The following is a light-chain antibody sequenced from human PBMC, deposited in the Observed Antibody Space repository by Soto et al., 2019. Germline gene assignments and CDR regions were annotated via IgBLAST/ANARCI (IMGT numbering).Light chain of an antibody. Sequence: EIVLTQSPGSLSLSPGEGAALSCRASQTISKSNLAWYQQKPGQPPRLLVYAASSRATGIPARFSGSGSGTDFTLTIGSLQSEDFAVYYCQQYSSSPSFGQGTRLEIK. CDR2: AAS. CDR3: QQYSSSPS. J-gene: IGKJ5*01. CDR1: QTISKSN. V-gene: IGKV3-20*01.